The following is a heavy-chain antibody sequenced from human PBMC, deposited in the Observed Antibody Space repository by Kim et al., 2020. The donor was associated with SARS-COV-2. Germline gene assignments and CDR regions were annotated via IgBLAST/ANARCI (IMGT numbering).Heavy chain of an antibody. CDR1: GFGFSVYG. V-gene: IGHV3-33*01. CDR2: IWYDGSNK. CDR3: ARGRFCSSTNCHSYMDV. D-gene: IGHD2-2*01. J-gene: IGHJ6*03. Sequence: GGSLRLSCAASGFGFSVYGMHWVRQAPGKGLEWVAVIWYDGSNKEYADSVKGRFTISRDNSKNTLYLEMNSLRADDTAVYFCARGRFCSSTNCHSYMDV.